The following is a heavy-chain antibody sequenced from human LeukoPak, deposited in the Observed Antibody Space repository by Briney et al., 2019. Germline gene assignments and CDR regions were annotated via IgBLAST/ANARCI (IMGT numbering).Heavy chain of an antibody. Sequence: SVKVSCKASGGTFSSYAISWVRQAPGQGLEWMGGIIPIFGTANYAQKFQGRVTITADESTSTAYMELSSLRSEDTAVYYCARESLVGPYYDSSGCYPYFDYWGQGTLVTVSS. CDR2: IIPIFGTA. V-gene: IGHV1-69*13. D-gene: IGHD3-22*01. J-gene: IGHJ4*02. CDR1: GGTFSSYA. CDR3: ARESLVGPYYDSSGCYPYFDY.